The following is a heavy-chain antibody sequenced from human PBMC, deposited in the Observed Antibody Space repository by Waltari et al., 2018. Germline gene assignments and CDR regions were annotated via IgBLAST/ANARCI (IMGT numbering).Heavy chain of an antibody. J-gene: IGHJ4*02. CDR2: ISYDGINK. Sequence: QVQLVESGGGVVQPGRSLRLSCAASGFTFSSYAMHWVRQAPGKGLEWVAVISYDGINKYYADSVKGRFTISRDNSKNTLYLKMNSLRAEDTAVYYCARGGYDYWGQGTLVTVSS. CDR3: ARGGYDY. V-gene: IGHV3-30*01. D-gene: IGHD1-26*01. CDR1: GFTFSSYA.